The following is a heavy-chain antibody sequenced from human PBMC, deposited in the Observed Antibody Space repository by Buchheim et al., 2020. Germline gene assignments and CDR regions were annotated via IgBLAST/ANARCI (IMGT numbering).Heavy chain of an antibody. Sequence: EVQLVESGGGLVQPGGSLRLSCAASGFSFSNYWMHWVRQAPGKGLVWVSHINSDGSTTTYADSVKGRFTISRDNAKNTVYLQMNSLRVEDTDVYYCARDRSYAMDVWGQGTT. V-gene: IGHV3-74*03. CDR1: GFSFSNYW. CDR3: ARDRSYAMDV. J-gene: IGHJ6*02. CDR2: INSDGSTT.